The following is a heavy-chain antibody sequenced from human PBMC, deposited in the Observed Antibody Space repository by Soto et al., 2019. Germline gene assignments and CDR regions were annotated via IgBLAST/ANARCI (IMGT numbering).Heavy chain of an antibody. V-gene: IGHV4-59*01. D-gene: IGHD6-13*01. CDR1: GGSISSYY. CDR2: IYYSGST. Sequence: QVQLQESGPGLVKPSETLSLTCTVSGGSISSYYWSWIRQPPGKGLEWIGYIYYSGSTNYNPSLKSRVTISVDTSKNQFSLKLSSVTAADTAVYYCARAQPSYSSSWYPTPKFDPWGQGTLVTVSS. J-gene: IGHJ5*02. CDR3: ARAQPSYSSSWYPTPKFDP.